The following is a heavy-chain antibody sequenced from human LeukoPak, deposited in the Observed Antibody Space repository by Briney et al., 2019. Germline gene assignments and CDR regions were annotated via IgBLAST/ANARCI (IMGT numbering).Heavy chain of an antibody. J-gene: IGHJ4*02. CDR1: GXAFTSYW. D-gene: IGHD3/OR15-3a*01. CDR2: IYPVDSNT. V-gene: IGHV5-51*01. CDR3: ARRAHSGAMISLDY. Sequence: GESLKISCRGPGXAFTSYWIVWVRQMPGKGLEWLRLIYPVDSNTRYSPSFQGQVTISADNSISTAYLQWRSLKATDTAMYYCARRAHSGAMISLDYWGQGTLVTVSS.